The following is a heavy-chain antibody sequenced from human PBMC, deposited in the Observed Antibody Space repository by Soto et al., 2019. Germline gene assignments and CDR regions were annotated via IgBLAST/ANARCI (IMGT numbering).Heavy chain of an antibody. Sequence: QVQLVQSGAEVKESGASVKVSCKASGYTFTGYYIHWVRQAPGQGFEWVGEISPKSGGTRYAQKFQGRVTMTNDTSITTVYVELSNLSADDTAVYYCGRGRSGELVVFYWGQGTLVTVHS. CDR2: ISPKSGGT. CDR1: GYTFTGYY. V-gene: IGHV1-2*02. D-gene: IGHD1-7*01. J-gene: IGHJ4*02. CDR3: GRGRSGELVVFY.